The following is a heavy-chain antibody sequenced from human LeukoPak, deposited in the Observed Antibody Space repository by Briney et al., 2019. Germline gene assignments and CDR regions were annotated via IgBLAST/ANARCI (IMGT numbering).Heavy chain of an antibody. CDR3: AREVTTTGTTDGMDV. V-gene: IGHV1-18*01. CDR2: ISTYTGNT. Sequence: ASVKVSCKASGYTFTIYDISWVRQAPGQGLEWMGWISTYTGNTNYAQKLQGRVTMTTDTSTSTAYMELRSLRSDDTAVYYCAREVTTTGTTDGMDVWGQGTTVTVSS. D-gene: IGHD1-1*01. CDR1: GYTFTIYD. J-gene: IGHJ6*02.